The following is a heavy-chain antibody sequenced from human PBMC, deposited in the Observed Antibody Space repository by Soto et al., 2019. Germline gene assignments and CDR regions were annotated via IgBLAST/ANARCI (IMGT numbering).Heavy chain of an antibody. V-gene: IGHV3-23*01. Sequence: EVQLLESGGGLVQPGGSLRLSCGASGFTFSTYAMSWVRQAPGKGLERVAGISDSGDRTYHEDSVKGRLTISRDNSKNTLFLQMISLRVEDTATYYCAKGFGSDWSYFDYWGQGDLVIVSS. D-gene: IGHD3-9*01. CDR1: GFTFSTYA. CDR2: ISDSGDRT. J-gene: IGHJ4*02. CDR3: AKGFGSDWSYFDY.